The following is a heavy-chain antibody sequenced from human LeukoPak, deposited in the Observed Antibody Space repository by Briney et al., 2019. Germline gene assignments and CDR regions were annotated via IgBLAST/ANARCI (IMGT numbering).Heavy chain of an antibody. J-gene: IGHJ6*03. CDR2: ISGSGGST. D-gene: IGHD7-27*01. Sequence: PGGSLRLSCTASGFTFTSYAMSWVRQAPGKGLEWVSAISGSGGSTYYADSVKGRFTISRDNSKNTLYLQMNSLRAEDTAVYYCAKGHTFWGYYYMDVWGKGTTVTVSS. V-gene: IGHV3-23*01. CDR3: AKGHTFWGYYYMDV. CDR1: GFTFTSYA.